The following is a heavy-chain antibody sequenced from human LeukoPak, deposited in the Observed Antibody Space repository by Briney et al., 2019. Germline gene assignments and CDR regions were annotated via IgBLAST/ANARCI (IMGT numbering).Heavy chain of an antibody. J-gene: IGHJ6*03. Sequence: PGGSLRLSCAASGFTLSSYSMNWVRQAPGKGLEWVSYISSSSSTIYYADSVKGRFTISRDNAKNSLYLQMNSLRAEDTAVYYCARDGRPLITIFGVVTPNYMD. CDR3: ARDGRPLITIFGVVTPNYMD. CDR2: ISSSSSTI. V-gene: IGHV3-48*01. D-gene: IGHD3-3*01. CDR1: GFTLSSYS.